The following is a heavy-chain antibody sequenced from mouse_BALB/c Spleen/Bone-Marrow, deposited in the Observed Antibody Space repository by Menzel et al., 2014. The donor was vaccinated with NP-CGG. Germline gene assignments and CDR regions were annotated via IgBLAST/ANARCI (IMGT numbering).Heavy chain of an antibody. CDR1: GFNIKDTY. V-gene: IGHV14-3*02. Sequence: EVKVEESGAELVKPGASVKSSCTASGFNIKDTYMHWVKQRPEQGLEWTGRTDPANGNTKYDPKFQGKATITTDTSSNTAYLQVSSLTSEDTAVYYCASATTATYYAMDYWGQGTSVTVSS. CDR3: ASATTATYYAMDY. J-gene: IGHJ4*01. D-gene: IGHD1-2*01. CDR2: TDPANGNT.